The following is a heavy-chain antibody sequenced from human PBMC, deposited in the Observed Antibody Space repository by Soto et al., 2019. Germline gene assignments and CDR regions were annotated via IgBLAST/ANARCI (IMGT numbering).Heavy chain of an antibody. V-gene: IGHV3-21*01. CDR2: ISSSSSYI. D-gene: IGHD5-18*01. J-gene: IGHJ4*02. CDR3: ARDYSSYGPFDY. CDR1: GFTFSNYN. Sequence: GGSLRLSCAASGFTFSNYNMNWVRQAPGKGLEWVSSISSSSSYIYYADSVKGRFTISRDNAKNSLYLQMNSLRAEDTAVYYCARDYSSYGPFDYWGQGTLVTVSS.